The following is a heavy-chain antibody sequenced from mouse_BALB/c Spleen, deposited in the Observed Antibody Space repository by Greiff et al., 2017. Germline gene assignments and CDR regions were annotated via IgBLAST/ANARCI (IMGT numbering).Heavy chain of an antibody. D-gene: IGHD2-3*01. CDR3: TSVYDIYAMDY. CDR2: ISSGGSYT. CDR1: GFTFSSYT. J-gene: IGHJ4*01. V-gene: IGHV5-6-4*01. Sequence: EVQRVESGGGLVKPGGFLKLSCAASGFTFSSYTMYWVRQTPEQRLEWVATISSGGSYTYYPDSVKGRFTISRDNAKNTLYLQMSSLKSEDTAMYYCTSVYDIYAMDYWGQGTSVTVSA.